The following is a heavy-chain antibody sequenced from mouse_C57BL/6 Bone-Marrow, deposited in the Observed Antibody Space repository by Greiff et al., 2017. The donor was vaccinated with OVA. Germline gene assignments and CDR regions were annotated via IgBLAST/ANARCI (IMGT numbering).Heavy chain of an antibody. V-gene: IGHV1-72*01. CDR3: AITTVVATGYYAMDY. CDR2: IDPNSGGT. J-gene: IGHJ4*01. Sequence: QVQLQQSGAELVKPGASVKLSCKASGYTFTSYWMHWVKQRPGRGLEWIGRIDPNSGGTKYNEKFKSKATLTVDKPSSTAYMQLSSLTSEDSAVYYCAITTVVATGYYAMDYWGQGTSVTVSS. CDR1: GYTFTSYW. D-gene: IGHD1-1*01.